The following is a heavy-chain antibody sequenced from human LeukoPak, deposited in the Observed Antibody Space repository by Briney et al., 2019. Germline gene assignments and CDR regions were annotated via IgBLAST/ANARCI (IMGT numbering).Heavy chain of an antibody. CDR2: MNPNSGST. CDR3: ASARRGDSGYERNLFDP. V-gene: IGHV1-8*01. J-gene: IGHJ5*02. D-gene: IGHD5-12*01. CDR1: GYTFTSYD. Sequence: ASVKVSCKASGYTFTSYDMHWARQAPGQGLEWMGWMNPNSGSTGYAQKFQGRVSMTRDTSISTAYMELSSLRSEDTAVYYCASARRGDSGYERNLFDPWGQGTLVTGAS.